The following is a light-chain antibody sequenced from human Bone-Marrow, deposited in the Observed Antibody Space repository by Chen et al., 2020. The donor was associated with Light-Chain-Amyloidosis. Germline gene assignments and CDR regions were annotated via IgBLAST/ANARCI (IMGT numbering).Light chain of an antibody. J-gene: IGKJ1*01. CDR1: QSVSSY. V-gene: IGKV3-11*01. Sequence: EIVLTQSPATLSLSPGERATLSCRASQSVSSYLAWYQQKPGQDPRLLLYDASNRATGIPARFSGSGSGTDFTLASSSLEPEEFAVYYCQQRSNWPRTFGQGTKVEIK. CDR2: DAS. CDR3: QQRSNWPRT.